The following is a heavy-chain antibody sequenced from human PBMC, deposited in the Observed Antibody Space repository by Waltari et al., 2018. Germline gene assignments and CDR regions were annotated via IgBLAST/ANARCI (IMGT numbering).Heavy chain of an antibody. CDR2: INHSGST. J-gene: IGHJ5*02. Sequence: QVQLQQWGAGLLKPSETLSLTCAVYGGSFGGYYWSWIRQPPGKGLEWIGEINHSGSTNYNPSLKSRVTISVDTSKNQFSLKLSSVTAADTAVYYCARVTVAGTRWFDPWGQGTLVTVSS. CDR1: GGSFGGYY. D-gene: IGHD6-19*01. V-gene: IGHV4-34*01. CDR3: ARVTVAGTRWFDP.